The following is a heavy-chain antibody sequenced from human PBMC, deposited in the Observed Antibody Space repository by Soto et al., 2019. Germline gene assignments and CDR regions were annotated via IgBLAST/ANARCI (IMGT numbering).Heavy chain of an antibody. CDR3: ARLPYSSLLGGLDP. J-gene: IGHJ5*02. Sequence: PGGSLRLSCVASGVTLSYYGVHWVRQSPGKGLEWVALIWNHGNTAYHADSVKGRFTVSRDNSRNTVYLQMNSLRAEDTAVYYCARLPYSSLLGGLDPWGRGTLVTVSS. V-gene: IGHV3-33*01. CDR2: IWNHGNTA. D-gene: IGHD6-13*01. CDR1: GVTLSYYG.